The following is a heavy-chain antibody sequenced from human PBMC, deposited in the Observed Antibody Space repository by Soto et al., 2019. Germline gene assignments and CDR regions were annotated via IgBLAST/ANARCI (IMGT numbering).Heavy chain of an antibody. Sequence: QVQLVQSGAEVKKPGASVKVSCKASGYTFTYYYIHWVRQAPGQGLEWMGIINPSSGGTSYAQKFQGRVTMTRDTSTSTVYMELSSLRSEDTAVYYCAREVERGSSYSYLEYWGQGTLVTVSS. V-gene: IGHV1-46*01. CDR2: INPSSGGT. J-gene: IGHJ4*02. D-gene: IGHD5-18*01. CDR3: AREVERGSSYSYLEY. CDR1: GYTFTYYY.